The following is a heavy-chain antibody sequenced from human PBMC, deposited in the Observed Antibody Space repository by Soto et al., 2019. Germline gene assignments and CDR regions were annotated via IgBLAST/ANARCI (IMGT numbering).Heavy chain of an antibody. CDR1: GFPVLSNY. CDR2: IYSGGTT. CDR3: ARGHCSSTSCPRDV. D-gene: IGHD2-2*01. Sequence: GGSLTLSCATTGFPVLSNYMGWVHKAAAEGLEGAAVIYSGGTTYYADSVKGRFTISRHNSKNTLYLQMSSLRAEDTAVYYCARGHCSSTSCPRDVWGKGT. V-gene: IGHV3-53*04. J-gene: IGHJ6*03.